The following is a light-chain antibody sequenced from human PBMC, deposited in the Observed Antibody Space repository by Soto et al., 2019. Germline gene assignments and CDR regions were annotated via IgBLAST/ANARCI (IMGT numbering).Light chain of an antibody. V-gene: IGLV2-14*01. CDR3: TSYTSDSTYV. J-gene: IGLJ1*01. CDR1: STDVGRYNY. CDR2: DVS. Sequence: SVLTQPASVCGSPGQSITISCTGTSTDVGRYNYVSWYQQHPGKAPKLMVYDVSNRPSWVSNRFSGSKSGITASLTISGLQAEDEADYYCTSYTSDSTYVFGNGTKVTVL.